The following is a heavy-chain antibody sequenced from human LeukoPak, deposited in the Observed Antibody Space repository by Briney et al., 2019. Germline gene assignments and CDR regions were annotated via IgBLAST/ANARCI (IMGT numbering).Heavy chain of an antibody. J-gene: IGHJ5*02. Sequence: SSETLSLTCTVSGGSISSFYWSWLRQPPGKGLEWIGYIYYGGSPNYNPSLKSRVITSLDPSKKQLSRKLSSVPTADTAVYYDVAGRYSYGLYDHSGEGSLVTVS. V-gene: IGHV4-59*13. CDR2: IYYGGSP. CDR3: VAGRYSYGLYDH. CDR1: GGSISSFY. D-gene: IGHD1-26*01.